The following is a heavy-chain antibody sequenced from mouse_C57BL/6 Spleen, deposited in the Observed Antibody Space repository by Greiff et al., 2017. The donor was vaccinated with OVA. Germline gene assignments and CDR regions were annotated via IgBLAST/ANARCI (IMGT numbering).Heavy chain of an antibody. CDR2: IDPETGGT. Sequence: SGAELVRPGASVTLSCKASGYTFTDYEMHWVKQTPVHGLEWIGAIDPETGGTAYNQKFKGKAILTADKSSSTAYMALRSLTSEDCAVYYCTRRTGTERDYYDYWGQGTTLTVSS. CDR3: TRRTGTERDYYDY. J-gene: IGHJ2*01. CDR1: GYTFTDYE. V-gene: IGHV1-15*01. D-gene: IGHD4-1*01.